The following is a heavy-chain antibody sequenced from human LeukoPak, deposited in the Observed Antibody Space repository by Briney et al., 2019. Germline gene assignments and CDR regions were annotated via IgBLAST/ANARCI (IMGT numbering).Heavy chain of an antibody. CDR2: IYYSGST. CDR1: GGSISSYY. D-gene: IGHD3-16*01. V-gene: IGHV4-59*01. CDR3: ARGVYVWKRSFHY. J-gene: IGHJ4*02. Sequence: PSETLSPTCTVSGGSISSYYWSWIRQPPGKGLEWIGYIYYSGSTNYNPSLKSRVTISVDTSKNQFSLKLSTVTAADTAVYYCARGVYVWKRSFHYWVQGTLVTVSS.